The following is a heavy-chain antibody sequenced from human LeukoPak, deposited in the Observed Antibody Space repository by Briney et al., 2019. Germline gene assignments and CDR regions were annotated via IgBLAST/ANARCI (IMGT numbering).Heavy chain of an antibody. CDR3: ARDLDYYDSSGLLDAFDI. CDR1: GFTFSSYG. Sequence: PGRSLRLSCAASGFTFSSYGMHWVRQAPGKGLEWVAVIWYDGSNKYYADSVKGRFTISRDNSKNTLYLQMNSLRAEDTAVYYCARDLDYYDSSGLLDAFDIWGQGTMVTVSS. CDR2: IWYDGSNK. D-gene: IGHD3-22*01. V-gene: IGHV3-33*01. J-gene: IGHJ3*02.